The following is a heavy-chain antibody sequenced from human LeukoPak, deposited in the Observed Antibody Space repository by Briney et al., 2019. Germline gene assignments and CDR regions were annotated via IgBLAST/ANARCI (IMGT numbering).Heavy chain of an antibody. CDR1: GFTFSSYE. Sequence: PGGSLRLSYAHSGFTFSSYEMNWVRQGPGKGLEWVSYISSSGTTKYYADSVKGRFTLSRDNAKKSLSLQMNSLRAEDTALYYCSRSTRDAVDMWGQGTVVTVSS. CDR3: SRSTRDAVDM. CDR2: ISSSGTTK. J-gene: IGHJ3*02. V-gene: IGHV3-48*03. D-gene: IGHD2/OR15-2a*01.